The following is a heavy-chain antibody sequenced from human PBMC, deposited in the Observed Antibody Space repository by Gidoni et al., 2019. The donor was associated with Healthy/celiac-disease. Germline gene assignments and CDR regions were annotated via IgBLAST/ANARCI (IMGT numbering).Heavy chain of an antibody. CDR2: IRSKANSYAT. D-gene: IGHD5-12*01. CDR1: GFPFSGSA. V-gene: IGHV3-73*02. J-gene: IGHJ4*02. CDR3: TRGDGDGYNTFDY. Sequence: EVQLVESGGGLVQPGGSLKLSCSASGFPFSGSAMHWVRQASGKGLEWVGRIRSKANSYATAYAASVKGRFTISRDDSKNTAYLQMNSLKTEDTAVYYCTRGDGDGYNTFDYWGQGTLVTVSS.